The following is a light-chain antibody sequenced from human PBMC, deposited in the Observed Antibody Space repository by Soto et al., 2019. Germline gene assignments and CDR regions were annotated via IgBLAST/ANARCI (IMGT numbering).Light chain of an antibody. CDR3: QTWETGSVI. CDR2: VNNDGSH. Sequence: QSVLTQSPSASASLGASVKLTCTLSSGHSRNAIAWHQQLPQKGPRYLMKVNNDGSHTKGAGIPDRFSGSSSGAERYLIISGLQSDDEADYYCQTWETGSVIFGGGTKLTVL. V-gene: IGLV4-69*01. J-gene: IGLJ2*01. CDR1: SGHSRNA.